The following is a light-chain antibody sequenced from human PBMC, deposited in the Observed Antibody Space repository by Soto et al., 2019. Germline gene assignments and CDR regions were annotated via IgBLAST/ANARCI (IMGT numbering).Light chain of an antibody. CDR2: AAA. J-gene: IGKJ2*01. CDR3: QQYLSYPYT. Sequence: AIRMTQSPSSISASTGDRVTITCRASQGISSFLAWYQQKPGKAPKLLIYAAATLQRGVPSRLSASGSGTDFTLTIRRLQSEDFATYFCQQYLSYPYTFGQGTKLEI. CDR1: QGISSF. V-gene: IGKV1-8*01.